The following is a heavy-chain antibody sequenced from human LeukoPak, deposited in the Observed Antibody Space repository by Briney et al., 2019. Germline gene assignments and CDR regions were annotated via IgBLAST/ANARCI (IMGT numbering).Heavy chain of an antibody. Sequence: PGGSLRLSCAASVFTFSSYGMHWVRQAPGKGLEWIGEINHSGSTNYNPSLKSRVTISVDTSKNQFSLKLSSVTAADTAAYYCARLLREAYRRSGSYYSVSENDYWGQGTLVTVSS. CDR1: VFTFSSYG. D-gene: IGHD3-10*01. CDR3: ARLLREAYRRSGSYYSVSENDY. CDR2: INHSGST. V-gene: IGHV4-34*01. J-gene: IGHJ4*02.